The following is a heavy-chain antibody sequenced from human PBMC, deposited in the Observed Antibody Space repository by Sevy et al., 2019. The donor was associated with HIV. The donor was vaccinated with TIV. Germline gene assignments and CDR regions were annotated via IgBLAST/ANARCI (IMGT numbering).Heavy chain of an antibody. V-gene: IGHV3-11*01. D-gene: IGHD3-22*01. CDR2: ISSSGSTI. CDR1: GFTFSDYY. CDR3: ARDSNDSSGYSAMDV. J-gene: IGHJ6*02. Sequence: GGSLRLSCAASGFTFSDYYMSWIRQAPGKGLEWVSYISSSGSTIYHADSVKGRFTISRDNAKNSLYLQMNSLRAEDTAVYYCARDSNDSSGYSAMDVWGQGTTVTVSS.